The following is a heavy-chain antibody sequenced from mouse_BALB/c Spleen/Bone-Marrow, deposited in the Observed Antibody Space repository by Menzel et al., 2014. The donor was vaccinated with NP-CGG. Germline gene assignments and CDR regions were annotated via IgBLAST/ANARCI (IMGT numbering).Heavy chain of an antibody. J-gene: IGHJ2*01. Sequence: EVQLVESGGGLVQPGGSLKLSCATSGFTFSDYYMYWVRQTPEKRLEWVAYISNGGGSTYYPDTVKGRFTISRDNAKNSLYLQMTRLKSEDTAVYYWASGGLWSPFDYWPQGTTLTASS. D-gene: IGHD1-1*02. CDR1: GFTFSDYY. CDR3: ASGGLWSPFDY. V-gene: IGHV5-12*02. CDR2: ISNGGGST.